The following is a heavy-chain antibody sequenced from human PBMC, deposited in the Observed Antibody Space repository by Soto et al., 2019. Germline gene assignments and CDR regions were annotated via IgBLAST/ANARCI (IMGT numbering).Heavy chain of an antibody. CDR2: INSDGSST. J-gene: IGHJ4*02. Sequence: GGSLRLSCAASGFTFSSYWMHWVRQAPGKGLVWVSRINSDGSSTSYADSVKGRFTISRDNAKNTLYLQMNSLRAEDTAVYYCARGPPRDFWSGYSNFDYRGQGTLVTVSA. CDR3: ARGPPRDFWSGYSNFDY. D-gene: IGHD3-3*01. V-gene: IGHV3-74*01. CDR1: GFTFSSYW.